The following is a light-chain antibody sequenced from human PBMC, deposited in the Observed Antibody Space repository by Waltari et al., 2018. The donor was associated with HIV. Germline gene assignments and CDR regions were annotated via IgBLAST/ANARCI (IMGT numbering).Light chain of an antibody. CDR2: SAS. V-gene: IGKV3-20*01. Sequence: IVLTQSPGTLSLSPGEKATLSCRASQSVSSTSLAWYQQKPGQSHRLLIYSASTRANGIPDRFSGSGSGTDFSLTISRLEPEDFAVYYCQRYGRSRTFGQGTKVEIK. J-gene: IGKJ1*01. CDR1: QSVSSTS. CDR3: QRYGRSRT.